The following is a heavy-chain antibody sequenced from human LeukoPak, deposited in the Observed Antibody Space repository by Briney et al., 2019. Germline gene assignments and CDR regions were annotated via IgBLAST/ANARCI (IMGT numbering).Heavy chain of an antibody. V-gene: IGHV4-31*03. J-gene: IGHJ4*02. CDR1: GASISSGSYY. CDR3: ARENPSGYYNRPIDY. CDR2: IYNSGT. D-gene: IGHD3-22*01. Sequence: SQTLSLTCTVSGASISSGSYYWSWIRQRPGKGLEWIGYIYNSGTYYNPSLKSRVTISVDTSKNQFSLKLSSVTAADTAIYYCARENPSGYYNRPIDYWGQGTLVTVSS.